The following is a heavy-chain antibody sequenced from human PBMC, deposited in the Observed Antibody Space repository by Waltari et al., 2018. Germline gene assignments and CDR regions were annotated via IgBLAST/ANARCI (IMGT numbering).Heavy chain of an antibody. CDR3: ARDTPTDIAAAGDYNFDY. V-gene: IGHV1-18*01. J-gene: IGHJ4*02. CDR1: GYTFTSYG. D-gene: IGHD6-13*01. CDR2: VSAYNGNT. Sequence: VQLVQSGAEVKKPGASVKVSCKASGYTFTSYGISWVRQAPGQGLEWMGWVSAYNGNTNYAQKHQGRVTMTTDTSTSTAYMELRSLRSDDTAVYYCARDTPTDIAAAGDYNFDYWGQGTLVTVSS.